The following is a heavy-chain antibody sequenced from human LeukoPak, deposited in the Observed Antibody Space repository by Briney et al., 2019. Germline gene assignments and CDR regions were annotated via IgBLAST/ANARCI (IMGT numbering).Heavy chain of an antibody. D-gene: IGHD1-26*01. CDR3: VRSASGNYGLFDY. CDR2: ISPSGGLT. Sequence: GRSLRPSCAASGFTFSSHGMNWVRQAEGKWLEWVSGISPSGGLTYYRDSVTGRLTISRRNAKHPSCLQMDCLRDDDTPVYYCVRSASGNYGLFDYWGQGTLVTVSS. V-gene: IGHV3-23*02. CDR1: GFTFSSHG. J-gene: IGHJ4*02.